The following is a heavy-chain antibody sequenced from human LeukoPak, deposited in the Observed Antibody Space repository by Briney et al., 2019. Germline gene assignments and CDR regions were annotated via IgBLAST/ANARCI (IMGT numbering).Heavy chain of an antibody. CDR3: AREGGRQWLVSGALDS. CDR1: DDSVSSSRYY. D-gene: IGHD6-19*01. CDR2: IYHGSA. J-gene: IGHJ5*01. V-gene: IGHV4-61*01. Sequence: PSETLSLTCTVSDDSVSSSRYYWTWIRQPPGKGLEWIGYIYHGSATYNPSLESRVTLSMDTSKNQYSLEMTSVTAADTAVYYCAREGGRQWLVSGALDSWGQGTLVTVSS.